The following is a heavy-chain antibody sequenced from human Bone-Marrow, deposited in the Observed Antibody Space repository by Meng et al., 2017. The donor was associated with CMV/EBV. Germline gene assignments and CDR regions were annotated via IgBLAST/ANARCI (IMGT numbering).Heavy chain of an antibody. D-gene: IGHD3-22*01. V-gene: IGHV1-2*02. Sequence: ASVKVSCKASGYTFTGYYMHWVRQAPGQGLEWMGWINPNSGGTNYAQKFQGRVTMTRGTSISTAYMELSRLRSDDTAVYYCAREGYYYDSSGYYSRAFDIWGQGTMVTVSS. CDR1: GYTFTGYY. CDR2: INPNSGGT. J-gene: IGHJ3*02. CDR3: AREGYYYDSSGYYSRAFDI.